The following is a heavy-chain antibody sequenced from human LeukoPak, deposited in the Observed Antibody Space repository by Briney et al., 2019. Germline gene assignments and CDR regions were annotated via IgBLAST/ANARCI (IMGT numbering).Heavy chain of an antibody. Sequence: SVKVSCKASGGTFSSYAISWVRQAPGQGLEWMGGIIPIFATANYAQKFQGRVTITADESTSTAYMELSSLRSEDTAVYYCARGPITTRSHFDYWGQGTLVTISS. V-gene: IGHV1-69*13. CDR1: GGTFSSYA. D-gene: IGHD3-22*01. CDR3: ARGPITTRSHFDY. J-gene: IGHJ4*02. CDR2: IIPIFATA.